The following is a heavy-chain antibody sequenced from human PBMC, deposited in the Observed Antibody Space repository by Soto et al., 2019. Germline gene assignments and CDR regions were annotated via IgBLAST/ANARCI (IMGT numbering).Heavy chain of an antibody. CDR1: GGSFRNHV. Sequence: SVKRSCKASGGSFRNHVFNWVRQAPGQGLEWMGGIIPIIGTPNYAQKFQGRVTITADASTNTVYLEVSSLRSQDTAVYYCARDLEFRDGNISHLDYWGQGTLVTVSS. V-gene: IGHV1-69*13. J-gene: IGHJ4*02. CDR3: ARDLEFRDGNISHLDY. CDR2: IIPIIGTP. D-gene: IGHD3-10*01.